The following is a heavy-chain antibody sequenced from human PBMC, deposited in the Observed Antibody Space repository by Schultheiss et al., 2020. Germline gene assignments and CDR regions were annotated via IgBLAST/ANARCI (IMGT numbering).Heavy chain of an antibody. CDR3: AKGGTPGRYFDY. D-gene: IGHD1-14*01. CDR1: GFTFSNYG. V-gene: IGHV3-48*01. Sequence: GGSLRLSCEASGFTFSNYGIHWVRQAPGKGLEWVSYIRSRSDIIYYAESVKGRFTISRDNSKNTLYLQMNSLRAEDTAVYYCAKGGTPGRYFDYWGQGTLVTVSS. J-gene: IGHJ4*02. CDR2: IRSRSDII.